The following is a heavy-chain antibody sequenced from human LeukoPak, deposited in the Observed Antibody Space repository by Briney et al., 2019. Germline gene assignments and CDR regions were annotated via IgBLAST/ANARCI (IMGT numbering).Heavy chain of an antibody. J-gene: IGHJ4*02. Sequence: GGFLRLSCVVSGFTFSDYAMSWVRQAPGKGLEWVSAISGSGGSTYYADSVKGRFTISRDNSKNTLYLQMNSLRAEDTAVYYCAKDARRSSPPYFDYWGQGTLVTVSS. V-gene: IGHV3-23*01. D-gene: IGHD1-26*01. CDR2: ISGSGGST. CDR1: GFTFSDYA. CDR3: AKDARRSSPPYFDY.